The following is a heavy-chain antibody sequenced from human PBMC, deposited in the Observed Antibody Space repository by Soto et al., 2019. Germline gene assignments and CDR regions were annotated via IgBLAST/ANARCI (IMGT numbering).Heavy chain of an antibody. Sequence: TLSLTCTVSGGSISSGGYYWSWIRQHPGKGPEWIGYIYYSGSTYYNPSLKSRVTISVDTSKNQFSLKLSSVTAADTAVYYCARDRGSYDYRNFSYYYCGMDVWGQGTTVTAS. J-gene: IGHJ6*02. CDR2: IYYSGST. CDR3: ARDRGSYDYRNFSYYYCGMDV. V-gene: IGHV4-31*03. CDR1: GGSISSGGYY. D-gene: IGHD4-4*01.